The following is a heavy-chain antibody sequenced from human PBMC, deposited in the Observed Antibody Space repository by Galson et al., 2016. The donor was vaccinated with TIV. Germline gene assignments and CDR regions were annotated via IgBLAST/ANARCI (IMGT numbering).Heavy chain of an antibody. D-gene: IGHD2/OR15-2a*01. CDR3: ASVVWLPGLSLDN. CDR2: FDPEQHKK. J-gene: IGHJ4*02. V-gene: IGHV1-24*01. Sequence: SVKVSCKVSGDSLSDLSMHWVRQAPGKGLEWMAGFDPEQHKKIYAQKLEGRVTLTDDTSTDTSFLELSSMSSEDTAVYYCASVVWLPGLSLDNWGQGTLVIVSS. CDR1: GDSLSDLS.